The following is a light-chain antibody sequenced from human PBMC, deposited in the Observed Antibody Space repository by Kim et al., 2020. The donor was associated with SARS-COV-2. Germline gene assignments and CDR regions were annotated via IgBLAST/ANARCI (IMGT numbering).Light chain of an antibody. CDR2: GAL. J-gene: IGKJ4*01. CDR1: QSISRY. V-gene: IGKV3-15*01. Sequence: VSHGQSASRSCKARQSISRYLAWHQQKPGQTPRLVIYGALTRATGISDRFSGSGSGTEFTLTISSLQSEDFAVYYCQQYNNWPLTFGGGTKVDIK. CDR3: QQYNNWPLT.